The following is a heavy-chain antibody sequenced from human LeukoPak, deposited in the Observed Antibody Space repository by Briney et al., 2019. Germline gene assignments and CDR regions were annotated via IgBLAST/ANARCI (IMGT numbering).Heavy chain of an antibody. CDR2: MSYDGSNK. V-gene: IGHV3-30-3*01. J-gene: IGHJ4*02. Sequence: GGSLRLSCAASGFTFSTYAMHWVRQAPGKGLEWVAIMSYDGSNKYYADSVKGRFTISRDNSKNTLFLQMNSLREEDTAVYYCASAFGSLRQSDQYYFDYWGQGTLVTVSS. CDR1: GFTFSTYA. CDR3: ASAFGSLRQSDQYYFDY. D-gene: IGHD3-10*01.